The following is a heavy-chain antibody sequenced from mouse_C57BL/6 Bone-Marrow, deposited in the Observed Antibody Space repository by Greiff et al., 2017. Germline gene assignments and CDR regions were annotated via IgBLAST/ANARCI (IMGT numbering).Heavy chain of an antibody. D-gene: IGHD2-4*01. CDR1: GFSFNTYA. J-gene: IGHJ2*01. CDR3: GGQSGLRPYFDD. Sequence: EVKVVESGGGLVQPKGSLKLSCAASGFSFNTYAMNWVRQAPGKGLEWVARIRSKSNNYATYYADPVKDRLTTSRDDSESRLDLQKKNWKTEDTAVYYCGGQSGLRPYFDDWGQGTTLTVSS. V-gene: IGHV10-1*01. CDR2: IRSKSNNYAT.